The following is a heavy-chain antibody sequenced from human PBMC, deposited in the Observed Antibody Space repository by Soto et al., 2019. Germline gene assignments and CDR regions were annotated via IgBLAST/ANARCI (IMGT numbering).Heavy chain of an antibody. D-gene: IGHD3-22*01. V-gene: IGHV4-34*01. CDR3: ARGRDDSSGYLGLDP. Sequence: QVQLQQWGAGLLKPSETLSLTCAVYGGSFSGYYWSWIRQPPGKGLEWIGEINHSGSTNYNPSLKSRVTISVDTSKNQFSLKQSSVTAADTAVYYCARGRDDSSGYLGLDPWGQGTLVTVSS. CDR1: GGSFSGYY. CDR2: INHSGST. J-gene: IGHJ5*02.